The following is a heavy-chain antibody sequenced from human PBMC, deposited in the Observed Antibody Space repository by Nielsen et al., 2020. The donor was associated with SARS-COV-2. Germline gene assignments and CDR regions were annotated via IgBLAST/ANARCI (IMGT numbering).Heavy chain of an antibody. CDR3: ARDDDNWGSLAY. V-gene: IGHV4-59*13. Sequence: SETLSLTCAVSVGSITTYYWHWIRQSPGKGLELLGYIYYSGNTNYNPSLKSRVTISVDTSKNQFSLKLSSVTAADTAVYYCARDDDNWGSLAYWGQGTLVTVSS. CDR2: IYYSGNT. D-gene: IGHD7-27*01. J-gene: IGHJ4*02. CDR1: VGSITTYY.